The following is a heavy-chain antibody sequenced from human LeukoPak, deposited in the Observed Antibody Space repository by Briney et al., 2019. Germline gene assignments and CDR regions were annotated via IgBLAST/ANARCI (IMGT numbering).Heavy chain of an antibody. J-gene: IGHJ4*02. V-gene: IGHV4-30-4*08. CDR1: GGSISSGDYY. Sequence: SETLSLTCTVSGGSISSGDYYWSWIRQPPGKGLEWIGYIYYSGSTYYNPSLKSRVTISVDTSKNQFSLKLSSVTAADTAVYYCARGVHPFHDSSGPLGYWGQGTLVTVSS. CDR2: IYYSGST. CDR3: ARGVHPFHDSSGPLGY. D-gene: IGHD3-22*01.